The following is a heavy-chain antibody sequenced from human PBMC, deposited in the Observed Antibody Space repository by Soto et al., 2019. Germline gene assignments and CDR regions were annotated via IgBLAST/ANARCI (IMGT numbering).Heavy chain of an antibody. D-gene: IGHD4-17*01. CDR2: INPSGGST. CDR1: GYTFTSYY. Sequence: ASVKVSCKASGYTFTSYYMHWVRQAPGQGLEWMGIINPSGGSTSYAQEFQGRVTMTRDTSTSTVYMELSSLRSEDTAVYYCARGSPPPDYGDYVGFDYWGQGTLVTVSS. J-gene: IGHJ4*02. V-gene: IGHV1-46*01. CDR3: ARGSPPPDYGDYVGFDY.